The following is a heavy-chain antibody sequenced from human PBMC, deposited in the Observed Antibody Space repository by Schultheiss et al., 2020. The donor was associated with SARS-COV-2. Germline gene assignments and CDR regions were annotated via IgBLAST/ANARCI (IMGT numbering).Heavy chain of an antibody. CDR2: IKQDGSEK. Sequence: GGSLRLSCVASEFTFSIYWMTWVRQAPGKGLEWVANIKQDGSEKYYTDSVKGRFTISRDNAKNSVFLQMNNVRAEDTAVYYCARDVGDAFDMWGQGTMVTVSS. D-gene: IGHD1-26*01. CDR3: ARDVGDAFDM. CDR1: EFTFSIYW. J-gene: IGHJ3*02. V-gene: IGHV3-7*04.